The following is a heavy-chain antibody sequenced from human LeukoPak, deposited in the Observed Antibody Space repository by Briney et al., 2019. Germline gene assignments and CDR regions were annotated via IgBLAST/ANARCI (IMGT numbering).Heavy chain of an antibody. Sequence: SETLSLTCAVSGGSISSGGYSWSWIRQPPGKGLEWIGYIYHSGSTYYNPSLKSRVTISVDTSKNQFSLKLSSVTAADTAVYYCARDGSSGIDYWGQGTLVTVSS. CDR3: ARDGSSGIDY. J-gene: IGHJ4*02. CDR2: IYHSGST. V-gene: IGHV4-30-2*01. CDR1: GGSISSGGYS. D-gene: IGHD6-19*01.